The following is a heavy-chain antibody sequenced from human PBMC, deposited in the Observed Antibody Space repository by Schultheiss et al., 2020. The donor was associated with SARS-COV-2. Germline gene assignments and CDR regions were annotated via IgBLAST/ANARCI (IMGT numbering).Heavy chain of an antibody. V-gene: IGHV3-53*01. CDR3: AKDLSSSWYGPTYYYYGMDV. CDR2: VYSGGST. D-gene: IGHD6-13*01. Sequence: GGSLRLSCAASGFTVSSNYMSWVRQAPGKGLEWVSVVYSGGSTYYADSVKGRFTISRDNSKNTLYLQMNSLRAEDTAVYYCAKDLSSSWYGPTYYYYGMDVWGQGTTVTVSS. J-gene: IGHJ6*02. CDR1: GFTVSSNY.